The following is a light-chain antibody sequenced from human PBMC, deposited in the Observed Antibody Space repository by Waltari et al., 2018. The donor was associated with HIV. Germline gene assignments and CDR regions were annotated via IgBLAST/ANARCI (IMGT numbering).Light chain of an antibody. Sequence: QSSLTQPPSASGSHGPPVTISSAAPSSHVGASKSVTWYQQHPGKAPKRIIYEVTKRPSGVPDRFSGSKSGNAASLTVSGLQTEDEAVYYCSSYAGSNTLIFGGGT. CDR3: SSYAGSNTLI. CDR1: SSHVGASKS. V-gene: IGLV2-8*01. J-gene: IGLJ2*01. CDR2: EVT.